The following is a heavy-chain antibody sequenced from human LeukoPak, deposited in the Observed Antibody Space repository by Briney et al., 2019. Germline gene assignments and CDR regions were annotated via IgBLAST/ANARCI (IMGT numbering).Heavy chain of an antibody. CDR1: GDSVSSNSAA. CDR2: TYYRSKWYN. Sequence: SQTLSLTCAISGDSVSSNSAAWNWIRQSPSRGLEWLGRTYYRSKWYNDYAVSVKSRITINPDTSKNQFSLQLNSVTPEDTAVYYCARGVRAVIRGGAAPLYYFDYWGQGTLVTVSS. J-gene: IGHJ4*02. V-gene: IGHV6-1*01. D-gene: IGHD2-8*02. CDR3: ARGVRAVIRGGAAPLYYFDY.